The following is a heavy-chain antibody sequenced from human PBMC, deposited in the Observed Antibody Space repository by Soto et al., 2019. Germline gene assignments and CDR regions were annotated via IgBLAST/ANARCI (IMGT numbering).Heavy chain of an antibody. CDR1: AHPLSSKY. J-gene: IGHJ6*03. D-gene: IGHD2-15*01. CDR3: ARDDVLCDGRRCYGVLMDV. V-gene: IGHV3-66*01. Sequence: GPLRLSSAPYAHPLSSKYMNWFRQPSGKGLEWVSLIQGGGPRYGGDSVKGRVTSSRETAEYTLHLRRDSLRAEDTAVYYCARDDVLCDGRRCYGVLMDVWGKGSTVCVS. CDR2: IQGGGPR.